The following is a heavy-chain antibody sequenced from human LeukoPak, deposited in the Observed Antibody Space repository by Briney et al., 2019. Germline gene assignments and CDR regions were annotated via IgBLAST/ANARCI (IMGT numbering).Heavy chain of an antibody. CDR2: IIPILGIA. Sequence: SAKVSCKASGGTFSSYAISWVRQAPGQGLEWMGRIIPILGIATYAQKFQGRVTITADKSTSTAYMELNSLRAEDTAVYYCAGRDNGYYYGMDVWGQGTTVTVSS. CDR1: GGTFSSYA. D-gene: IGHD2-8*01. CDR3: AGRDNGYYYGMDV. V-gene: IGHV1-69*04. J-gene: IGHJ6*02.